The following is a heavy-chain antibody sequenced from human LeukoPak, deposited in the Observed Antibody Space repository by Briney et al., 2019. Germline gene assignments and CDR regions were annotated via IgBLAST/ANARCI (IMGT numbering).Heavy chain of an antibody. CDR2: INAGNGNT. D-gene: IGHD6-19*01. CDR3: ARGRDSGWYLFDY. V-gene: IGHV1-3*01. CDR1: GYTFTSYA. Sequence: ASVKVSCKASGYTFTSYATHWVRQAPGQRLEWMGWINAGNGNTKYSQKFQGRVTITRDTSASTAYMELSSLRSDDTAVYYCARGRDSGWYLFDYWGQGTLVTVSS. J-gene: IGHJ4*02.